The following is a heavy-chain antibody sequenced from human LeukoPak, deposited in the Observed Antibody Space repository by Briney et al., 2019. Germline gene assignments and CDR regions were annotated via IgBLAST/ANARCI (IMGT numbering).Heavy chain of an antibody. J-gene: IGHJ4*02. D-gene: IGHD2-2*01. CDR1: GYTFSSFG. CDR2: ISGNNDNP. V-gene: IGHV1-18*01. Sequence: ASVRVSCKTSGYTFSSFGINWVRQAPGQGLEWMGWISGNNDNPNYGQKFQGRFTVTTDSSTSTAYMELRNLRFDDTAVYYCARDGTSTDDYWGQGALVTVSS. CDR3: ARDGTSTDDY.